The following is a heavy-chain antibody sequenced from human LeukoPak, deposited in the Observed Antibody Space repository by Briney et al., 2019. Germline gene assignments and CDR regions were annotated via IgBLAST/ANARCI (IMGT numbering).Heavy chain of an antibody. CDR3: ARCGGTCSLPSTSAMDV. CDR2: ISSDGRHI. V-gene: IGHV3-30*04. Sequence: GRSLRLSCAASGFIFSSYAVHWVRQAPGKGLEWVAVISSDGRHIFYADSVKGRFTISRDNSKNTLYLQMNSLRAEDTALYLCARCGGTCSLPSTSAMDVWGQGTTVAVSS. CDR1: GFIFSSYA. J-gene: IGHJ6*02. D-gene: IGHD2-21*01.